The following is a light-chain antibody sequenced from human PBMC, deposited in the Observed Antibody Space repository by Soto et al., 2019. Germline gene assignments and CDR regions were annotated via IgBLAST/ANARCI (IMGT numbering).Light chain of an antibody. CDR3: QQYKNWPRT. CDR1: QGVSSN. J-gene: IGKJ1*01. V-gene: IGKV3-15*01. Sequence: EIVMTQSPATLSVSPGERATLSCRASQGVSSNLAWHQQKPGQAPRLLIYGASTRATGIPARFSGSGSGTEFTLTMSSLQSEDFAVYYCQQYKNWPRTFGQGTKVEIK. CDR2: GAS.